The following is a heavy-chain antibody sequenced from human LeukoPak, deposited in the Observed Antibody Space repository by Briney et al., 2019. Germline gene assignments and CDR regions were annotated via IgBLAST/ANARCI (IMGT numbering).Heavy chain of an antibody. CDR2: IYYSGST. Sequence: SETLSLTCAVYGGSFSGYYWSWIRQPPGKGLEWIGYIYYSGSTYYNPSLKSRVTISVDTSKNQFSLKLSSVTAADTAVYYCARGVDYDSSGYYFAPTDAFDIWGQGTMVTVSS. V-gene: IGHV4-30-4*01. CDR1: GGSFSGYY. J-gene: IGHJ3*02. D-gene: IGHD3-22*01. CDR3: ARGVDYDSSGYYFAPTDAFDI.